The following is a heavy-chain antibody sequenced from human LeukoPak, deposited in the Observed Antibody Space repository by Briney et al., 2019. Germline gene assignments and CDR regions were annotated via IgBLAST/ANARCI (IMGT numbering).Heavy chain of an antibody. Sequence: AASVKVSCKASGYTFTGYYMHWVRQAPGQGLEWMGWINPNSGGTNYAQKFQGRVTMTRNTSISTAYMELSSLRSEDTAVYYCARAPEDTAMVTDYWGQGTLVTVSS. D-gene: IGHD5-18*01. CDR1: GYTFTGYY. J-gene: IGHJ4*02. CDR2: INPNSGGT. V-gene: IGHV1-2*02. CDR3: ARAPEDTAMVTDY.